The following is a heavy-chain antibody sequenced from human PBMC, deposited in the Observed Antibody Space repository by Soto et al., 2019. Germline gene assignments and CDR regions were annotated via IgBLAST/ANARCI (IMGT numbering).Heavy chain of an antibody. CDR2: IYRSERI. CDR1: GGSIGSINW. CDR3: ASRGAPGDYILAMTAALPPPFDFCSYYGIYI. V-gene: IGHV4-4*03. D-gene: IGHD2-2*02. J-gene: IGHJ6*02. Sequence: PPETLSLTCAVSGGSIGSINWWSWVRQPPGKALEWIGEIYRSERINYNPSLKSRVTIAVDQSKXXFXXKLSSVTAADTAVYYCASRGAPGDYILAMTAALPPPFDFCSYYGIYIWGPGTGVTVSS.